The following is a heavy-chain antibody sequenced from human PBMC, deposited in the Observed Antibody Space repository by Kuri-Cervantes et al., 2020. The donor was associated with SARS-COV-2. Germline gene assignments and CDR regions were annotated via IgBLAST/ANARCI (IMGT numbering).Heavy chain of an antibody. CDR1: GGTFSSYD. D-gene: IGHD4-17*01. CDR3: ARGSTGLGALDF. V-gene: IGHV1-69*13. CDR2: ISPMFGAA. Sequence: SVKVSCKASGGTFSSYDISWVRQAPGQGVEWMGGISPMFGAAKYGQKFQGRVTIIADDSTSTAYMELRSLRSEDTAVYYCARGSTGLGALDFWGQGTLVTFSS. J-gene: IGHJ4*02.